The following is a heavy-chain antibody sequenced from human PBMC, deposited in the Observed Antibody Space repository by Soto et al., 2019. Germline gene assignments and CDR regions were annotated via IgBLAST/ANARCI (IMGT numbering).Heavy chain of an antibody. CDR3: VGDVSGGTDPWFFDL. J-gene: IGHJ2*01. V-gene: IGHV1-18*01. D-gene: IGHD1-26*01. Sequence: QVQLVQSGAEVKKPGASVKVSCKASGYTFSIYGISWVRQAPGQGLEWMGWISGYNGNTRYAQKVQDRVSVTIDTATSSAFMELRSLRSDDTAIYYCVGDVSGGTDPWFFDLWGRGTLVTVSS. CDR2: ISGYNGNT. CDR1: GYTFSIYG.